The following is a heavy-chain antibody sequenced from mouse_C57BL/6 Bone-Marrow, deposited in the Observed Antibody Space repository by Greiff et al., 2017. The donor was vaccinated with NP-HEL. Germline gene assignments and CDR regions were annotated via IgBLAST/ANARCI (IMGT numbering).Heavy chain of an antibody. V-gene: IGHV1-20*01. CDR3: ARGRLLRLDY. Sequence: VQLQQSGPELVKPGASVKLSCKASGYSFTGYFMNWVMQSHGKSLEWIGRINPYNGDTFYNQKFKGKATLTVDNSSSTAHMELRSLTYEDSAVYDCARGRLLRLDYWGKGTTLTGAS. J-gene: IGHJ2*01. CDR2: INPYNGDT. CDR1: GYSFTGYF. D-gene: IGHD1-2*01.